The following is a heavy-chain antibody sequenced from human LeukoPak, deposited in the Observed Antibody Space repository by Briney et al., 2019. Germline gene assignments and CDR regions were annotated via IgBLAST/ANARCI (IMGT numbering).Heavy chain of an antibody. CDR3: ARGGDYYGSGTYYAFDP. Sequence: SETLSLTCTVSGGSISTYYWSWIRQPPGKGLEWIGYIYYSGSTNYNPSLKSRVSISVDTSKDQFSLRLSSVTAADTAVYYCARGGDYYGSGTYYAFDPWGQGTLVTVSS. J-gene: IGHJ5*02. D-gene: IGHD3-10*01. CDR2: IYYSGST. CDR1: GGSISTYY. V-gene: IGHV4-59*01.